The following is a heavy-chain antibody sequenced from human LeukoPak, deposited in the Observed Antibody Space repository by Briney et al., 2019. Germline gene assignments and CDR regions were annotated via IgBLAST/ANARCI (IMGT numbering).Heavy chain of an antibody. CDR1: GASFSSGDQY. D-gene: IGHD3-22*01. CDR2: LHPSGNL. Sequence: PSQTLSLTCTVSGASFSSGDQYWNWIRQSPGKGLEWIGSLHPSGNLYNNPSLESRGTMSVDTSKNQFSLNLNSVTAADTAVYFCSRGLDSRKLGYWGQGTLVTVSS. V-gene: IGHV4-31*03. J-gene: IGHJ4*02. CDR3: SRGLDSRKLGY.